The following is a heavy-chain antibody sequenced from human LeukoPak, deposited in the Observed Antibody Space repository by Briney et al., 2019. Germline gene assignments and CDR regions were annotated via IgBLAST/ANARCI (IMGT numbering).Heavy chain of an antibody. CDR2: IYSGGST. CDR3: ARDLGFTIFGVVTNWFDP. D-gene: IGHD3-3*01. V-gene: IGHV3-53*01. CDR1: GFTVSSNY. Sequence: GGSLRLSCAASGFTVSSNYMSWVRQAPGKGLEWVSVIYSGGSTYYADSVKGRFTISRDNSKNTLYLQMNSLRAEDTAVYYCARDLGFTIFGVVTNWFDPWGQGTLVTVSS. J-gene: IGHJ5*02.